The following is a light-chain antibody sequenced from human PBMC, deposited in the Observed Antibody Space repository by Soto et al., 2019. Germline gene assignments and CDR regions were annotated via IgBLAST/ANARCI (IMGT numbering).Light chain of an antibody. CDR2: DAS. CDR3: QQRSNWPLYT. Sequence: EIVLTQSPATLSLSPGERATLSCRASQSVSSYVAWYQQKPGQAPRLLIYDASNRATGIPARFSGSGSGTDFTLTLSRLEPEDLAVYYCQQRSNWPLYTFGQGTKLEIK. J-gene: IGKJ2*01. V-gene: IGKV3-11*01. CDR1: QSVSSY.